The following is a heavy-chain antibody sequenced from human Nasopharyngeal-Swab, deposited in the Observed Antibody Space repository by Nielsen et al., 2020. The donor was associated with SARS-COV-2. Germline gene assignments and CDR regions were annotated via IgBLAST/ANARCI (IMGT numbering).Heavy chain of an antibody. V-gene: IGHV1-2*04. D-gene: IGHD4-17*01. J-gene: IGHJ3*02. CDR3: ARGGDYEHGAFDI. CDR1: GYTFIGYY. CDR2: INPNSGGT. Sequence: ASVTVSCNASGYTFIGYYMHWVRQAPGQGLEWMGWINPNSGGTNYAQKFQDWVTMTRDTSISTVYMELSRLRSDDTAVYYCARGGDYEHGAFDIWGQGTMVTVSS.